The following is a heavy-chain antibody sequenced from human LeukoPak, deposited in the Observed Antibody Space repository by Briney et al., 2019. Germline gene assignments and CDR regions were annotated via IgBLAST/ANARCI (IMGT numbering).Heavy chain of an antibody. V-gene: IGHV4-34*01. Sequence: SETLSLTCAVYGGSFSGYYWSWIRQPPGKGLEWIGEINHSGSTNYNPSLKSRVTISVDTSKNQFSLKLSSVTAADTAVYYCARVDQLLFGAHSEYYYYYGMDVWGQGTTVTVSS. CDR1: GGSFSGYY. D-gene: IGHD2-2*01. J-gene: IGHJ6*02. CDR3: ARVDQLLFGAHSEYYYYYGMDV. CDR2: INHSGST.